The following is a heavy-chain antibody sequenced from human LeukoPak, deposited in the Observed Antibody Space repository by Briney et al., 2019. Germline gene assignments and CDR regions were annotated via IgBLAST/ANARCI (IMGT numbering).Heavy chain of an antibody. Sequence: SETRSLTCTVSGGSISSSSYYWGWIRQPPGKGLEWIGSIYYSGSAYYNPSLKSRVTISVDTSKNQFSLKLSSVTAADTAVYYCARPTYSGYDWPFDYWGQGTLVTVSS. D-gene: IGHD5-12*01. J-gene: IGHJ4*02. V-gene: IGHV4-39*07. CDR2: IYYSGSA. CDR1: GGSISSSSYY. CDR3: ARPTYSGYDWPFDY.